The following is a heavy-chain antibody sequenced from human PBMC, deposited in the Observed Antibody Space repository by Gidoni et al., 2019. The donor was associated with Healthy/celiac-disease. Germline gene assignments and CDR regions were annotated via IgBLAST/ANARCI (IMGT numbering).Heavy chain of an antibody. CDR2: IKQDGSEK. CDR1: GFTFSSYW. V-gene: IGHV3-7*01. J-gene: IGHJ6*02. CDR3: ARATYQLLSDYYYGMDV. D-gene: IGHD2-2*01. Sequence: EVQLVESGGGLVQPGGYLRLSCAASGFTFSSYWMSWVRQAPGKGLEWVANIKQDGSEKYYVDSVKGRFTISRDNAKNSLYLQMNSLRAEDTAVYYCARATYQLLSDYYYGMDVWGQGTTVTVSS.